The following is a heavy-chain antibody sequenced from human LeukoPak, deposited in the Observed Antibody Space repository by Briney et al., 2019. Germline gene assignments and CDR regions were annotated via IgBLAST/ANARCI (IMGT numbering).Heavy chain of an antibody. Sequence: PSETLSLTCTVSGYSISSNYHWGWIRQPPGKGLEWIATIYHSGSTYYNPSLKSRVTISVDTSKNQFSLKMRSVTAAGTAVYYCARYQPREGGYVVGWGQGTLVTVSS. CDR3: ARYQPREGGYVVG. J-gene: IGHJ4*02. V-gene: IGHV4-38-2*02. D-gene: IGHD3-22*01. CDR2: IYHSGST. CDR1: GYSISSNYH.